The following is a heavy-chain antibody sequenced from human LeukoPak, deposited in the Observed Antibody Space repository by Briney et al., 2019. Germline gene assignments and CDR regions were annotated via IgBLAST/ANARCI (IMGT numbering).Heavy chain of an antibody. CDR1: GFTFSSYA. D-gene: IGHD2-2*01. CDR2: ISGSGGST. V-gene: IGHV3-23*01. Sequence: GGSLRLSCAASGFTFSSYAMSWVRQAPGKGLEWVSAISGSGGSTYYADSVKGRFTISRDNSKNTLYLQMNSLRAEDTAVYYCAKAGDIVVVPAAHYFDYWGQGTLVTASS. J-gene: IGHJ4*02. CDR3: AKAGDIVVVPAAHYFDY.